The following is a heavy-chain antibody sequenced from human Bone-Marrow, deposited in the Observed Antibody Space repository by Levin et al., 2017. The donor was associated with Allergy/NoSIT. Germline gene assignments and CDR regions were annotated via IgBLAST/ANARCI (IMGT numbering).Heavy chain of an antibody. CDR3: AAWISLVRGVPKNYFDY. CDR2: ISAHNGNT. Sequence: ASVKVSCKASGYTFIRFGINWVRQAPGQGLEWMGWISAHNGNTNAAQKFQGRLTMTVDTATSTAYMELTGLGSEDTAVYYCAAWISLVRGVPKNYFDYWGQGTLVTVSS. J-gene: IGHJ4*02. D-gene: IGHD3-10*01. CDR1: GYTFIRFG. V-gene: IGHV1-18*01.